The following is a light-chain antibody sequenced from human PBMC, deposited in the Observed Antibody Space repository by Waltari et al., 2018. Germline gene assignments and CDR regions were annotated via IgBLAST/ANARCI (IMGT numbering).Light chain of an antibody. J-gene: IGKJ4*01. V-gene: IGKV3-11*02. CDR3: QQRSVWPVT. CDR1: QSVSRS. Sequence: EIVLTQSLATLSLSTGERVTLSCRASQSVSRSLGWFLQKPGQAPKLLIYEASNRAPGLPGRFSGSGFGRDFTLTIGSLEPGDFGVYYCQQRSVWPVTFGGGTKLEI. CDR2: EAS.